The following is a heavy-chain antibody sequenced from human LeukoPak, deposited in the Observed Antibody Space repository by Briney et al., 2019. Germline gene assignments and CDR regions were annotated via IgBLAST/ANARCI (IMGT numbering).Heavy chain of an antibody. V-gene: IGHV3-53*01. J-gene: IGHJ3*02. CDR3: ARDPVQWPRKGAFDI. D-gene: IGHD6-19*01. CDR1: GFTVSSNY. CDR2: ISSADTT. Sequence: GGPLRLSCAASGFTVSSNYMSWVRQAPGKGLEWVSVISSADTTYYADSVKGRFTISRDNSKNTVYLQMNSLRAEDTAMYYCARDPVQWPRKGAFDIWGQGTMVTVSS.